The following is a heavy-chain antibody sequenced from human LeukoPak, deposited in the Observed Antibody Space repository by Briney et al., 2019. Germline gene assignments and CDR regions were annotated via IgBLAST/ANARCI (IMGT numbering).Heavy chain of an antibody. CDR2: IYGSGST. Sequence: PSETLSLTCTVSGGSISSYYWSWIRQPPGKGLEWIGHIYGSGSTNYNPSLKSRVTLSVDTSKNQFSLKLSSVTAADTAVYYCAREGTSGTHLNWFDPWGQGTLVTVPP. D-gene: IGHD1-1*01. CDR3: AREGTSGTHLNWFDP. V-gene: IGHV4-59*01. CDR1: GGSISSYY. J-gene: IGHJ5*02.